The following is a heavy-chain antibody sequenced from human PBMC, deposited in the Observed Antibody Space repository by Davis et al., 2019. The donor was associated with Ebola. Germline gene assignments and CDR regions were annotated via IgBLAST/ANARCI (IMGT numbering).Heavy chain of an antibody. CDR2: INHSGST. D-gene: IGHD3-16*01. Sequence: PSETLSLTCAVYGGSFSGYYWSWIRQPPGKGLEWIGEINHSGSTNYNPSLKSRVTISVDTSKNQFSLKLSSVTAADTAVYYCARQRTQLRGGIYWGQGTLVTVSS. J-gene: IGHJ4*02. CDR1: GGSFSGYY. CDR3: ARQRTQLRGGIY. V-gene: IGHV4-34*01.